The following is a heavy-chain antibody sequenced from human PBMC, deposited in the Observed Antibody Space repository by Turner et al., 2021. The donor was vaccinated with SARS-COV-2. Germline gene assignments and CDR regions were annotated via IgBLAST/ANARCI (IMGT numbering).Heavy chain of an antibody. CDR2: IWYDGSNK. Sequence: QVPLVESGGGVVQPGRPLRLSCAASGFTFSTYAMHWVRQAPGKGLEWVAVIWYDGSNKFYVDSVKGRFTISRDNSKNTLYLQMNSLRAEDTAVYYCARDYSSSSYLVSWFDPWGQGTLVTVSS. CDR1: GFTFSTYA. D-gene: IGHD6-6*01. V-gene: IGHV3-33*01. J-gene: IGHJ5*02. CDR3: ARDYSSSSYLVSWFDP.